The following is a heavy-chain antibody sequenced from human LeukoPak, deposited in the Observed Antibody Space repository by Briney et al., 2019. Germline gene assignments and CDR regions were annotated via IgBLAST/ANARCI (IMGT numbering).Heavy chain of an antibody. CDR1: GFTFSSYA. D-gene: IGHD3-10*01. CDR2: NSGSGDRT. J-gene: IGHJ4*02. CDR3: AKPYYYGSGSYFLHFDF. Sequence: GGSLRLSCAASGFTFSSYAMSWVRQAPGKGLEWVSANSGSGDRTYYADSVRGRFTISRDNSKNTLYLQMNGLRAEDTAVYYCAKPYYYGSGSYFLHFDFWGQGALVTVSS. V-gene: IGHV3-23*01.